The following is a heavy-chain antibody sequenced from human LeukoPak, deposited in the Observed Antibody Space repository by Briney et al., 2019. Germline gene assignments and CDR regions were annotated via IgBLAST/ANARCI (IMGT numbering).Heavy chain of an antibody. V-gene: IGHV3-30*18. Sequence: GRSLRLSCAASGFTFSSYGMHWVRQAPGKGLEWVAVISYDGSNKYYADSVKGRFTISRDNSKNTLYLQVNSLRAEDTAVYYCAKDGSGSAHYWGQGTLVTVSS. J-gene: IGHJ4*02. CDR1: GFTFSSYG. D-gene: IGHD1-26*01. CDR2: ISYDGSNK. CDR3: AKDGSGSAHY.